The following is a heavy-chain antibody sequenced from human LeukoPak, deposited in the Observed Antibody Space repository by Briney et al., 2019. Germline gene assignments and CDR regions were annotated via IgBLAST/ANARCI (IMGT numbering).Heavy chain of an antibody. CDR3: AKIDAY. V-gene: IGHV3-74*01. CDR2: INSDGSIT. J-gene: IGHJ4*02. CDR1: GFTFRRNW. Sequence: GESLQISCAASGFTFRRNWMHWVRQAPGKGLVWFSRINSDGSITNYADSVKGRFTISRGNAKNTLYLQMSSLRAEDTAVYYCAKIDAYCGQGTLVTVSS.